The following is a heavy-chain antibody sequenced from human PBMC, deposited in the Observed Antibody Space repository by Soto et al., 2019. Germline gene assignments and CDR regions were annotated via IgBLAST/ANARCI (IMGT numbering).Heavy chain of an antibody. D-gene: IGHD4-17*01. J-gene: IGHJ6*02. Sequence: QAGGSLRLSCAASGFTFSSYDMHWVRQATGKGLEWVSAIGTAGDPYYPGSVKGRFTISRENAKNSLYLQMNSLRAGDTAVYYCARALGYDYGDYADYGMDVWGQGTTVTVSS. CDR1: GFTFSSYD. CDR3: ARALGYDYGDYADYGMDV. V-gene: IGHV3-13*05. CDR2: IGTAGDP.